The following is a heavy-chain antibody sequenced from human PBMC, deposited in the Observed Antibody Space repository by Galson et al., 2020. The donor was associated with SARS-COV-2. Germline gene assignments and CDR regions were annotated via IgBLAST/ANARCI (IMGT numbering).Heavy chain of an antibody. V-gene: IGHV1-46*01. D-gene: IGHD6-19*01. CDR1: GYTFTSYY. Sequence: ASVKVSCKASGYTFTSYYMHWVRQAPGQGLEWMGIINPSGGSTSYAQKFQGRVTMTRDTSTSTVYMELSSLRSEDTAVYYCARDRVDSSGWYFVGFTDYYYGMDVWGQGTTVTVSS. CDR2: INPSGGST. J-gene: IGHJ6*02. CDR3: ARDRVDSSGWYFVGFTDYYYGMDV.